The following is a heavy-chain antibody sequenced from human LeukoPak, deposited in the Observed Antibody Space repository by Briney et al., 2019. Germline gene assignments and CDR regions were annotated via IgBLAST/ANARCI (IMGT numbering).Heavy chain of an antibody. J-gene: IGHJ4*02. V-gene: IGHV4-4*07. D-gene: IGHD3-10*01. CDR1: GGSISNYY. CDR2: IYTSKSM. CDR3: TKGRGI. Sequence: SETLSLTCNVSGGSISNYYWNWIRQPAGKGLEWIGHIYTSKSMNYNPSLKSRVTISVDTSKNQFSLTLTSVTAADTAVYYCTKGRGIWGQGTLVTVSS.